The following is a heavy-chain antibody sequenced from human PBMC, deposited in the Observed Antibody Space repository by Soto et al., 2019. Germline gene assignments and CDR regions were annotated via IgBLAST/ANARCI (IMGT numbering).Heavy chain of an antibody. D-gene: IGHD6-19*01. Sequence: GWSLRLSCAASGFTFSNYAMNWVRQAPGKGLEWVSISSASGRSRYHADSVKGRFTISRDNSKNTLYLHMTNLRAEDTAVYYCAKDGNWLDVYFDVWGQGTPVTVSS. CDR3: AKDGNWLDVYFDV. CDR1: GFTFSNYA. V-gene: IGHV3-23*01. CDR2: SSASGRSR. J-gene: IGHJ4*02.